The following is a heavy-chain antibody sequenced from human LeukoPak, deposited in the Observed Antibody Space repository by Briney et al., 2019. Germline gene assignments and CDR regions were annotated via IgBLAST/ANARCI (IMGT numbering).Heavy chain of an antibody. CDR2: INPSGGST. CDR1: GYTFTSYY. CDR3: ARDLHLYNWNDGDGFDY. D-gene: IGHD1-20*01. Sequence: ASVKVSCKASGYTFTSYYMHWVPQAPGQGREWMGIINPSGGSTSYAQKFQGRVTMTRDMSTSTVYMELSGLRSEDTAVYYCARDLHLYNWNDGDGFDYWGQGTLVTVSS. J-gene: IGHJ4*02. V-gene: IGHV1-46*01.